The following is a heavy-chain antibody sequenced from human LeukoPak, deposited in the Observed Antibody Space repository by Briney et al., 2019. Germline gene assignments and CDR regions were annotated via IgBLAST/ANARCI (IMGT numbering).Heavy chain of an antibody. CDR3: ARVFYDSRGYYSGAFDY. D-gene: IGHD3-22*01. J-gene: IGHJ4*02. Sequence: GGSLRLSCAASGFTFSSYWMTWVRQAPGKGLEWVANINQDGSEKYYVDSVEGRLTISRDNAKNSLYLQMSILRADDTAVYYCARVFYDSRGYYSGAFDYWGQGTLVIVSS. CDR1: GFTFSSYW. CDR2: INQDGSEK. V-gene: IGHV3-7*03.